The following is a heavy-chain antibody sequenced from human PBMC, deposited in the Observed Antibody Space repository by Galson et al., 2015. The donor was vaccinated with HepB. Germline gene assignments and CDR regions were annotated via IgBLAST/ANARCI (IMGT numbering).Heavy chain of an antibody. CDR3: AKAGVVRYYDILPGYYNIYYFDY. CDR2: VSGSGGST. Sequence: SLRLSCAAFGFTFSSYAMRWVRQAPGKGLEWVSTVSGSGGSTHYADSVKGRFTISRDNSKNTVYLQMNSLRAEDTAVYFCAKAGVVRYYDILPGYYNIYYFDYWGQGTLVTVSS. CDR1: GFTFSSYA. D-gene: IGHD3-9*01. V-gene: IGHV3-23*01. J-gene: IGHJ4*02.